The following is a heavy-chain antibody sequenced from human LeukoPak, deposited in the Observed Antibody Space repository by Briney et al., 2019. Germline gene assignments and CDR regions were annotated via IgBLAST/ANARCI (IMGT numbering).Heavy chain of an antibody. D-gene: IGHD6-13*01. CDR2: IYYSGST. CDR3: ARPAAADPTENWFDP. J-gene: IGHJ5*02. CDR1: GGSISSSSYY. Sequence: PSETLSLTCTVPGGSISSSSYYWGWIRQPPGKGLEWIGSIYYSGSTYYNPSLKSRVTISVDTSKNQCSLKLSSVTAADTAVYYCARPAAADPTENWFDPWGQGTLVTVSS. V-gene: IGHV4-39*01.